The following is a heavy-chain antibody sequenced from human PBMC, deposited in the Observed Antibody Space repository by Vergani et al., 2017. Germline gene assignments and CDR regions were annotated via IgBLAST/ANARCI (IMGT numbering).Heavy chain of an antibody. Sequence: QVQLQASGPGRVKPSQTLSLTCTMSGGSISAGYYFWSWIRQPAGKGLACLGHISASGNASHSPSLKTRVSMSVDTSKNQFSLTVTSVTAADTAIYFCARRSGGYYSGGKVHPLRTAFDVWGHGTVVTVSS. J-gene: IGHJ3*01. V-gene: IGHV4-61*02. CDR3: ARRSGGYYSGGKVHPLRTAFDV. CDR2: ISASGNA. CDR1: GGSISAGYYF. D-gene: IGHD2-15*01.